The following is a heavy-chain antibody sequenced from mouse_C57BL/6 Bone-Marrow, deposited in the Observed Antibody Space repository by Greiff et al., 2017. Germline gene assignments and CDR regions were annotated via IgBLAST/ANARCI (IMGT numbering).Heavy chain of an antibody. V-gene: IGHV1-69*01. CDR1: GYTFTSYW. CDR2: IDPSDSYT. CDR3: ASRGAMDY. Sequence: QVQLQQPGAELVMPGASVKLSCKASGYTFTSYWMHWVKQRPGQGLEWIGEIDPSDSYTNYNQKFKGKSTLTVAKSSSTAYMQLSSLTSEDSAVYYCASRGAMDYWGQGTSVTVSS. J-gene: IGHJ4*01.